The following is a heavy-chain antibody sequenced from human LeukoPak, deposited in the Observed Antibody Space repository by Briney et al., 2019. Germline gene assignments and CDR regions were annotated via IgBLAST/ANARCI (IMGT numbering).Heavy chain of an antibody. J-gene: IGHJ6*02. D-gene: IGHD1-14*01. CDR3: AKDIATGIGGLDV. CDR1: GHTFTGYY. V-gene: IGHV1-2*06. Sequence: ASVKVSCKASGHTFTGYYMHWVRQAPGQGLEWMGRINPNSGGTNYAQKLQGRVTMTRDTSISTVSRDTSISTVYMELSSLTSDDTAVYYCAKDIATGIGGLDVWGQGTTVTVSS. CDR2: INPNSGGT.